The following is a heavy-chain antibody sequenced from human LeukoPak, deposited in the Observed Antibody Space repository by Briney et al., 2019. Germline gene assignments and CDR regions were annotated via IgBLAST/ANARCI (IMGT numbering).Heavy chain of an antibody. Sequence: ASVKVSCKASGYTFTGYYMHWVRQAPGRGLEWMGRINPNSGGTNYAQKFQGRVTMTRDTSISTAYMELSRLRSDDTAVYYCARGGLVFWSGYCDYWGQRTLVTVSS. V-gene: IGHV1-2*06. J-gene: IGHJ4*02. CDR3: ARGGLVFWSGYCDY. CDR2: INPNSGGT. CDR1: GYTFTGYY. D-gene: IGHD3-3*01.